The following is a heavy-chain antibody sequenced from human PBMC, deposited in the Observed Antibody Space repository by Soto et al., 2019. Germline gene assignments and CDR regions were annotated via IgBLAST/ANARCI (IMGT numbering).Heavy chain of an antibody. Sequence: QVQLVQSGAEVKKPGSSVKVSCKASGGTFSSYAISWVRQAPGQGLEWMGGIIPIFGTANYAQKFQGRVTITADESTSPAYMELSSLRSEDTAVYYCARENPGYCTNGVCYSTGWFDPWGQGTLVTVSS. CDR1: GGTFSSYA. D-gene: IGHD2-8*01. CDR3: ARENPGYCTNGVCYSTGWFDP. CDR2: IIPIFGTA. J-gene: IGHJ5*02. V-gene: IGHV1-69*01.